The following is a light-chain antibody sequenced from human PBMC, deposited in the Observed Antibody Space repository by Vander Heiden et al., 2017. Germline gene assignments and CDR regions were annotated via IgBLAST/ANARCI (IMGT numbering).Light chain of an antibody. Sequence: IQLTQSPSFMSASVGDRVTITCRASQGISSYLAWYQQKPGKAPKLLIYAASTVQSGVPSRFSGSGSGTEFTLTISSLQPEDFATYYCQQLNSYPLTFGGGTKVEI. CDR1: QGISSY. J-gene: IGKJ4*01. CDR3: QQLNSYPLT. CDR2: AAS. V-gene: IGKV1-9*01.